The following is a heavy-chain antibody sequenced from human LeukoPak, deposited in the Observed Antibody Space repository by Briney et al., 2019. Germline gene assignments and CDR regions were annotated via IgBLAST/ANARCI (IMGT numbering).Heavy chain of an antibody. CDR1: GFTFSSYA. CDR2: ISGSGGST. D-gene: IGHD6-13*01. Sequence: GGSLRLSCAASGFTFSSYAMSWVRQAPGKGLEWVLAISGSGGSTYYADSVKGRFTISRDNSKNTLYLQMNSLRAEDTAVYYCAKDQRVYSSSWLFDYWGQGTLVTVSS. CDR3: AKDQRVYSSSWLFDY. V-gene: IGHV3-23*01. J-gene: IGHJ4*02.